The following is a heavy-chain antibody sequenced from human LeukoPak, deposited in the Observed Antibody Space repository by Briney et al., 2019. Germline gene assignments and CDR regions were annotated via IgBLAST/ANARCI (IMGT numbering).Heavy chain of an antibody. CDR2: IGSDNKP. Sequence: PGGSLRLSCEASGFTFSAYAMTWVRQAPGKGLEWVSSIGSDNKPHYSESVKGRFAISRDTSKNTLFLQLHNLRVEDTALYYCARALHYYVAMDVWGQGTTVTVSS. D-gene: IGHD3-10*02. J-gene: IGHJ6*02. CDR3: ARALHYYVAMDV. CDR1: GFTFSAYA. V-gene: IGHV3-23*05.